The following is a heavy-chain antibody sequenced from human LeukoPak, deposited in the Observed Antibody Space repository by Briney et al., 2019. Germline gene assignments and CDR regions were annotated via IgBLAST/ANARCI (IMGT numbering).Heavy chain of an antibody. J-gene: IGHJ4*02. D-gene: IGHD6-19*01. V-gene: IGHV3-74*01. CDR2: INSDGSST. CDR1: GFTLSSYW. Sequence: PGGSLRLSCAASGFTLSSYWMRWVRQAPGEGLVWVSRINSDGSSTSYADSVKGPFTISRDHAHNPLYLQMNSLRAEDTAVYYCARDSYSSGAHFDYWGQGTLVTVSS. CDR3: ARDSYSSGAHFDY.